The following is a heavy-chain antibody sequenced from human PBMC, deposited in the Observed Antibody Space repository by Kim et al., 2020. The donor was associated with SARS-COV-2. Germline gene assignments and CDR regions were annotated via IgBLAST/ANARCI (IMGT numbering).Heavy chain of an antibody. CDR3: ARGLRY. CDR2: INHSGST. V-gene: IGHV4-34*01. Sequence: SETLSLTCAVYGGSFSGYYWSWIRQPPGKGLEWIGEINHSGSTNYNPSLKSRVTISVDTSKNQFSLKLSSVTAADTAVYYCARGLRYWGQGTLVTVSS. J-gene: IGHJ4*02. CDR1: GGSFSGYY.